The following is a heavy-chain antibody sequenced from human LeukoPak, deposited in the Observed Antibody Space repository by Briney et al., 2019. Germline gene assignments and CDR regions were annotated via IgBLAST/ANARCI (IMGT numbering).Heavy chain of an antibody. Sequence: SETLSLTCTVSGGSITIYYWSWLRQPAGKGLEWIGRIYTSGSTNYNPSLKSRVTMSVDTSKNQFSLKLSSVTAADTAVYYCARQVDYCSGGSCYSFDYWGQGTLVTVSS. CDR2: IYTSGST. J-gene: IGHJ4*02. CDR1: GGSITIYY. CDR3: ARQVDYCSGGSCYSFDY. V-gene: IGHV4-4*07. D-gene: IGHD2-15*01.